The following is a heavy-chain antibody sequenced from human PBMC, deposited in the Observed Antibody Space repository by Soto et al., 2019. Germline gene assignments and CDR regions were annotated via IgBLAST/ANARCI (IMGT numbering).Heavy chain of an antibody. CDR2: ISSSSSYI. J-gene: IGHJ6*02. CDR3: ARAAGYGGNHYYYYGMDV. D-gene: IGHD4-17*01. Sequence: PGGSLRLSCAASGFTFSSYSMNWVRQAPGKGLEWVSSISSSSSYIYYADSVKGRFTISRDNAKNSLYLQMNSLRAEDTAVYYCARAAGYGGNHYYYYGMDVWGQGTTVTVSS. V-gene: IGHV3-21*01. CDR1: GFTFSSYS.